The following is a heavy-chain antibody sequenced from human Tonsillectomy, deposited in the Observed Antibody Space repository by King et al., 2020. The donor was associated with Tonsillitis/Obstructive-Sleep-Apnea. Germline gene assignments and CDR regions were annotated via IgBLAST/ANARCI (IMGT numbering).Heavy chain of an antibody. V-gene: IGHV4-39*01. CDR2: IYFSGGT. CDR1: GGSISSSSYY. Sequence: QLQESGPGLVKPSETLSLTCTVSGGSISSSSYYWGWIRQPPGKGLEWIGSIYFSGGTYYSPSLKSRVTISVDTSKNQFSLKVSSVTAADTAVYYCARTPSGSTFDYWGQGTLVTVSS. D-gene: IGHD5-12*01. J-gene: IGHJ4*02. CDR3: ARTPSGSTFDY.